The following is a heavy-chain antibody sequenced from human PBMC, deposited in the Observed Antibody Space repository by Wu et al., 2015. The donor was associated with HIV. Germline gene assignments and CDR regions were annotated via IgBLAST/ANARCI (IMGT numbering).Heavy chain of an antibody. V-gene: IGHV1-69*05. CDR1: GGTFSTYA. Sequence: QVHLVQSGAEVKKPGSSVKVSCKASGGTFSTYAISWVRQAPGQGLEWMGGIIPIFDTSHYAQKFQGRVTLSTDESTSTAYMELRSLKSEDTAIYYCAREKLPDVMSEHFYYGVDVWGQGTTVIVSA. CDR3: AREKLPDVMSEHFYYGVDV. D-gene: IGHD3-16*01. CDR2: IIPIFDTS. J-gene: IGHJ6*01.